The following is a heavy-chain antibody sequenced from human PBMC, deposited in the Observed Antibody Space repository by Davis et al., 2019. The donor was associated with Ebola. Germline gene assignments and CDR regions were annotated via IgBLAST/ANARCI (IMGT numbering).Heavy chain of an antibody. J-gene: IGHJ4*02. CDR2: IRYDGGDK. CDR3: AREGSDSYLEY. Sequence: GGSLRLSCAASGFTVSSNYMSWVRQAPGKGLDWVASIRYDGGDKHYAASVKGRFTISRDNSKNTVYLQMNSLRGEDTAVYYCAREGSDSYLEYWGQGTLVTVSS. D-gene: IGHD3-10*01. CDR1: GFTVSSNY. V-gene: IGHV3-33*08.